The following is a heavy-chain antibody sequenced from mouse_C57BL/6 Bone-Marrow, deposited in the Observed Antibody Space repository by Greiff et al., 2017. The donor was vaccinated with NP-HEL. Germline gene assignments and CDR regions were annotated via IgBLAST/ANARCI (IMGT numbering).Heavy chain of an antibody. D-gene: IGHD2-2*01. CDR3: ARWLYNFDC. J-gene: IGHJ2*01. CDR1: GYSFTGYY. V-gene: IGHV1-42*01. Sequence: EVQLQQSGPELVKPGASVKISCKASGYSFTGYYMNWVKQSPEKSLEWIGAITPSTGGTTSNQKFKAKATLTVDKSSSTAYMQLKSLTSEDSAVYYCARWLYNFDCWGQGTTLTVTS. CDR2: ITPSTGGT.